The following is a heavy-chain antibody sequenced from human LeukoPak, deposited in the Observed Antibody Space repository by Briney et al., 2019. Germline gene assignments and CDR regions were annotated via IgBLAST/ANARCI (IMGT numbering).Heavy chain of an antibody. CDR2: IIPIFGTA. J-gene: IGHJ4*02. CDR1: GGTFSSYA. Sequence: SVKVSCKASGGTFSSYAISWVRQAPGQGLEWMGGIIPIFGTANYAQKFQGRVTITADESTSTAYVELSSLRSEDTAVYYCARCPISAAVRYFDWSFDYWGQGTLVTVSS. V-gene: IGHV1-69*13. CDR3: ARCPISAAVRYFDWSFDY. D-gene: IGHD3-9*01.